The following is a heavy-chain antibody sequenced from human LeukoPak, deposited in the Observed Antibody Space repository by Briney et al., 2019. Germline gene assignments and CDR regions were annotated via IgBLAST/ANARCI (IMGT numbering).Heavy chain of an antibody. J-gene: IGHJ4*02. CDR3: ARSVDTASLDH. CDR2: IYYSGST. Sequence: SETLSLTCTVSGGSISSYYWSWIRQPPGKGLEWIGYIYYSGSTNYNPSLKSRVTISVDTSKNQFSLKLSSVTAADTAVYYCARSVDTASLDHWGQGTLVTVSS. CDR1: GGSISSYY. V-gene: IGHV4-59*01. D-gene: IGHD5-18*01.